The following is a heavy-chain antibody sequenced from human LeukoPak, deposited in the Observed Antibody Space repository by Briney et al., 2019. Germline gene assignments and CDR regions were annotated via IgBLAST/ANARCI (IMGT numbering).Heavy chain of an antibody. CDR3: AIVNYDSSGFPQNWFDP. V-gene: IGHV1-69*05. D-gene: IGHD3-22*01. CDR2: IIPIFGTA. J-gene: IGHJ5*02. CDR1: GGTFSSYA. Sequence: SVKVSCKASGGTFSSYAISWVRQAPGQGLEWMGGIIPIFGTANYAQKFQGRVTITTDESTSTAYMELSSLRSEDTAVYYCAIVNYDSSGFPQNWFDPWGQGTLVTVSS.